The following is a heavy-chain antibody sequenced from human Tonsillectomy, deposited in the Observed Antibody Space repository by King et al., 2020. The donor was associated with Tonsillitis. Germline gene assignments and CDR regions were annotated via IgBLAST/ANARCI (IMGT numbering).Heavy chain of an antibody. Sequence: VQLVESGGGLVQPGGALRLSCAASGFTFSSYWMPWVRQAPGKGPVWVSRINNDGSGTSSADSVKGRFTISRDNAKNTVYLQVNSRRAEDTAVYYCARAQEDYFFDYWGQGTLVTVSS. J-gene: IGHJ4*02. CDR3: ARAQEDYFFDY. V-gene: IGHV3-74*01. CDR1: GFTFSSYW. D-gene: IGHD3/OR15-3a*01. CDR2: INNDGSGT.